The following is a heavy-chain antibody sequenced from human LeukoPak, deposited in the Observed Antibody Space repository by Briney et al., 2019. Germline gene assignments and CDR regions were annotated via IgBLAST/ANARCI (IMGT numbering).Heavy chain of an antibody. J-gene: IGHJ4*02. D-gene: IGHD6-13*01. Sequence: GGSLRLSCAASGFTFNSYWMSWVRQAPGKGLEWVANVQQEGSEKYYLDSVKGRFTISRDNAKNSVYLQMDSLRAEDTATYYCATTLNVATAGYFWGQGTVVTVSS. CDR2: VQQEGSEK. CDR3: ATTLNVATAGYF. V-gene: IGHV3-7*01. CDR1: GFTFNSYW.